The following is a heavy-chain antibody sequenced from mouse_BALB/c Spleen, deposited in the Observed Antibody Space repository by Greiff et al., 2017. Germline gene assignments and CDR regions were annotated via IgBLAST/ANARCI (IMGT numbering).Heavy chain of an antibody. D-gene: IGHD2-10*01. J-gene: IGHJ2*01. Sequence: EVQLLQSGTVLARPGASVKMSCKASGYSFTSYWMHWVKQRPGQGLEWIGAIYPGNSDTSYNQKFKGKAKLTAVTSASTAYMELSSLTNEDAAVYYCTRSYYGNLGYWGQGTTLTVSS. V-gene: IGHV1-5*01. CDR1: GYSFTSYW. CDR2: IYPGNSDT. CDR3: TRSYYGNLGY.